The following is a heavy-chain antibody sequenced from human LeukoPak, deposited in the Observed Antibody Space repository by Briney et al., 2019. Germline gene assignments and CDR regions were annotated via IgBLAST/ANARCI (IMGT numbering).Heavy chain of an antibody. CDR3: AREATVNYYYGMDV. J-gene: IGHJ6*02. V-gene: IGHV1-2*02. D-gene: IGHD4-17*01. Sequence: GASVKVSCKASGYTFTGYYMHWVRQAPGQGLEWMGWINPNSGGTNYAQKFQGRVTMTRGTSISTAYMELSRLRSDDTAVYYCAREATVNYYYGMDVWGQGTTVTVSS. CDR1: GYTFTGYY. CDR2: INPNSGGT.